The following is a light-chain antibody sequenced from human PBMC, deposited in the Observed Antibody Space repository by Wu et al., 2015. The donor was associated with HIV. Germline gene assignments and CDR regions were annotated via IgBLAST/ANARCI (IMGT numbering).Light chain of an antibody. CDR2: DAS. J-gene: IGKJ1*01. V-gene: IGKV3-15*01. CDR1: QRISSN. Sequence: EVVMTQSPATLSVFPGERATLSCRASQRISSNLAWYQQKPGQAPRLLIYDASTRATGIPARFSGSGSGTGFTLTISGLQSEDFATYFCQQSYTTPGTFGQGTKVEIK. CDR3: QQSYTTPGT.